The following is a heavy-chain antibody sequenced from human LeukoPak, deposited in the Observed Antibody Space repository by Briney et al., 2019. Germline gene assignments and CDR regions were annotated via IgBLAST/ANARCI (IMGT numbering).Heavy chain of an antibody. CDR3: ARTLIEGIAAAGTTDAFDI. Sequence: SETLSLTCAVYGGSFSGYYWSWIRQPPGKGLEWIGEINHSGSTNYNPSLKSRVTISVDTSKNQFFLKLSSVTAADTAVYYCARTLIEGIAAAGTTDAFDIWGQGTMVTVSS. V-gene: IGHV4-34*01. D-gene: IGHD6-13*01. CDR1: GGSFSGYY. J-gene: IGHJ3*02. CDR2: INHSGST.